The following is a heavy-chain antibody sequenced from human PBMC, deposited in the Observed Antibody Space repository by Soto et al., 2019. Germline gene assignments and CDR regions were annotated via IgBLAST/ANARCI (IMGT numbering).Heavy chain of an antibody. D-gene: IGHD2-21*01. CDR2: IYPGDSDT. J-gene: IGHJ4*01. CDR3: ARLASIFDFDN. Sequence: HGESLKISCQGSGYIFTSYWIGWVRQMPGKGLEWMGIIYPGDSDTRYSPSFQGQVTISADKSISTAYLQWISLKASDTAMYYCARLASIFDFDNWGHGTLVTVSS. V-gene: IGHV5-51*01. CDR1: GYIFTSYW.